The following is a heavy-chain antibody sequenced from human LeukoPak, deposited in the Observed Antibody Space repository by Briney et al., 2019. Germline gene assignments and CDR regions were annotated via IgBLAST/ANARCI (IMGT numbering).Heavy chain of an antibody. CDR2: IYYSGST. Sequence: SETLSLTCAVYGGSFSGYYWGWIRQPPGKGLEWIGSIYYSGSTYYNPSLKSRVTISVDTSKNHFSLKLSSVTAADTAVYYCARQGAKFSYDTWKLSLWDFDFDYWRQGTMVSVCS. CDR1: GGSFSGYY. CDR3: ARQGAKFSYDTWKLSLWDFDFDY. J-gene: IGHJ4*02. D-gene: IGHD1-26*01. V-gene: IGHV4-39*01.